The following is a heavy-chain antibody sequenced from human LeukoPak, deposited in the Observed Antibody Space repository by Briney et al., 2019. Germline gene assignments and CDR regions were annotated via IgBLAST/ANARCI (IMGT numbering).Heavy chain of an antibody. CDR2: IYSGGST. CDR1: GFTVSSNY. CDR3: ARELGTPNFDY. D-gene: IGHD7-27*01. V-gene: IGHV3-53*01. J-gene: IGHJ4*02. Sequence: GGSLRLSCAASGFTVSSNYMNWVRQAPGKGLEWVSVIYSGGSTYYADSVKGRFTISRDNSKNTLYLQMNSLRAEDTAVYYCARELGTPNFDYWGQGTLVTVSS.